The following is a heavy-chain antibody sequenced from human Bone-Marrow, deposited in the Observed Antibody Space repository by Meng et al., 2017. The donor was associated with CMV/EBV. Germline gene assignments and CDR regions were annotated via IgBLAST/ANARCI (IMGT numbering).Heavy chain of an antibody. CDR3: ARNGLVATTSPFDY. CDR2: IKQDGGEK. D-gene: IGHD5-12*01. Sequence: GGSLRLSCAASGFTFSSYWMTWVRQAPGKGLEWVANIKQDGGEKYYVDSVKGRFTISRDNAENSLYLQMNSLRAEDTAMYYCARNGLVATTSPFDYWGQGTRVTGSS. CDR1: GFTFSSYW. V-gene: IGHV3-7*01. J-gene: IGHJ4*02.